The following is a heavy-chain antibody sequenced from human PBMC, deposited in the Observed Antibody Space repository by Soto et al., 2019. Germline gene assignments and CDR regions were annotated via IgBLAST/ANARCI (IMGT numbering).Heavy chain of an antibody. D-gene: IGHD5-18*01. Sequence: PSETLSLTCAVYGGSFSGYYWSWIRQPPGKGLEWIGEINHSGSTNYNPSLKSRVTFSVDTSRNQISLSLSSVTAADTAVYYCARSANSNGLVFDYWGQGTLVTVSS. V-gene: IGHV4-34*01. CDR1: GGSFSGYY. CDR2: INHSGST. CDR3: ARSANSNGLVFDY. J-gene: IGHJ4*02.